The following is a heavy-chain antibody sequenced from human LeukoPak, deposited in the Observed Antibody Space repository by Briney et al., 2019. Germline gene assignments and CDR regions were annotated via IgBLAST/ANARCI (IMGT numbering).Heavy chain of an antibody. CDR3: ARIGGPGYYYYGMDV. J-gene: IGHJ6*02. V-gene: IGHV3-48*02. CDR1: GFTFSSYS. D-gene: IGHD3-10*01. Sequence: PGVSLRLSCAASGFTFSSYSMNWVRQAPGKGLEWISFITSSSSTKYYTDSVKGRFTISRDNGKNSLYLQVNSLRDEDTAVYYCARIGGPGYYYYGMDVWGQGTTVTVSS. CDR2: ITSSSSTK.